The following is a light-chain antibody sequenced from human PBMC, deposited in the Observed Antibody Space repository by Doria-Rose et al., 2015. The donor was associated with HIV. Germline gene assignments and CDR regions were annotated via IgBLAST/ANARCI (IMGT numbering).Light chain of an antibody. Sequence: QSVLTQPPSMSAAPGQKVTIARSGNTSNIENNYISWYQQLPGTAPKLVIYESNKRPSGIPDRFSGSKSGTSATLGITGLQTGDEADYYCATWDSSLSPHYVFGTGTKVTVL. J-gene: IGLJ1*01. V-gene: IGLV1-51*02. CDR3: ATWDSSLSPHYV. CDR2: ESN. CDR1: TSNIENNY.